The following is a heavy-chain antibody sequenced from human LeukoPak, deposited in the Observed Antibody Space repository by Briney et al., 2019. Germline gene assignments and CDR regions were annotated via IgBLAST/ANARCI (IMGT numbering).Heavy chain of an antibody. CDR1: GGSIRTYY. Sequence: PSETLSLTCTVSGGSIRTYYWSWIRQPPGKGLEWIAYIYYTGTTTYNPSLKSRVTISIDTSRNQFSLNLNSVPAADTAVYYCARGRGDSRGTSFDYWGQGTLVTVSS. CDR3: ARGRGDSRGTSFDY. D-gene: IGHD3-22*01. CDR2: IYYTGTT. J-gene: IGHJ4*02. V-gene: IGHV4-59*01.